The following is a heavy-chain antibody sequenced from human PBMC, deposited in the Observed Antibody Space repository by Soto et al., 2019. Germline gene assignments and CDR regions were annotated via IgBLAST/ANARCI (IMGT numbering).Heavy chain of an antibody. CDR1: GGTLRSYA. J-gene: IGHJ6*02. CDR3: AGEVFGSGTYYSSVNGLDV. D-gene: IGHD3-10*01. Sequence: SVKVSCKASGGTLRSYAISWVRQAPGQGLEWMGGIIVVVGTANYAQKVQGRVTITADESTSTAYMELSGLRAEGTAVYYCAGEVFGSGTYYSSVNGLDVWGQGNTVTVSS. V-gene: IGHV1-69*13. CDR2: IIVVVGTA.